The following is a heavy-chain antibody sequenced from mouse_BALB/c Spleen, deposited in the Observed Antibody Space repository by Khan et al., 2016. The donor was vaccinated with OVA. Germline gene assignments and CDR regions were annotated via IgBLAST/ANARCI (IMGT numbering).Heavy chain of an antibody. CDR2: INPSNGYT. V-gene: IGHV1-4*01. J-gene: IGHJ3*01. CDR3: VRDGAYHRNDGWFAY. D-gene: IGHD2-14*01. Sequence: QVQLQRSGAELARPGASVKMSCKASGYTFTSYTIHWIKKRPGQGLVWIGYINPSNGYTNYNQKFKDKATLTTDKSSTTAYLQLSSLTSDDSAVYNCVRDGAYHRNDGWFAYWGQGTLVTVSA. CDR1: GYTFTSYT.